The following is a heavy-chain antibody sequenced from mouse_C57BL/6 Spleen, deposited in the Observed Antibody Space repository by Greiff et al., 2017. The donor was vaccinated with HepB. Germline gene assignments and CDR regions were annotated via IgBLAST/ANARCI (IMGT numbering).Heavy chain of an antibody. V-gene: IGHV1-18*01. Sequence: EVQLQQSGPELVKPGASVKIPCKASGYTFTDYNMDWVKQSHGKSLEWIGDINPNNGGTIYNQKFKGKATLTVDKASSTAYMELRSLTSKDTAVYDCARGYYYGSRFLFAYWGQGTLVTVSA. CDR3: ARGYYYGSRFLFAY. J-gene: IGHJ3*01. CDR1: GYTFTDYN. D-gene: IGHD1-1*01. CDR2: INPNNGGT.